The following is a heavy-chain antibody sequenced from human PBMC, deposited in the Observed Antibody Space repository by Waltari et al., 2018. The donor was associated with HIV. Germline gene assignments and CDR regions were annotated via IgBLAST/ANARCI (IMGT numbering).Heavy chain of an antibody. J-gene: IGHJ4*02. V-gene: IGHV4-38-2*02. Sequence: QVQLQESGPGLVKPSETLSLTCTVSGYSISSGYYWGWIRQPPGKGLEWIGSIYHSGSTYYNPSLKSRVTISVDTSKNQFSLKLSSVTAADTAVYYCARAGPEWLFHYFDYWGQGTLVTVSS. D-gene: IGHD3-3*01. CDR1: GYSISSGYY. CDR2: IYHSGST. CDR3: ARAGPEWLFHYFDY.